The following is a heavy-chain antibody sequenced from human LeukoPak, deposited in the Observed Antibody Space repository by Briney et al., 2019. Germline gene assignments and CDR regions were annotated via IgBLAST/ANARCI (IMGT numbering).Heavy chain of an antibody. J-gene: IGHJ6*03. D-gene: IGHD2-21*01. CDR3: AREGGHGAAIILGDYYYYMDV. CDR1: GFTFSDYY. CDR2: ISSSGSTI. V-gene: IGHV3-11*04. Sequence: GGSLRLSCAASGFTFSDYYMSWIRQASGKGLEWVSYISSSGSTIYYADSVKGRFTISRDNAKNSLYLQMNSLRAEDTAVYYCAREGGHGAAIILGDYYYYMDVWGKGTTVTVSS.